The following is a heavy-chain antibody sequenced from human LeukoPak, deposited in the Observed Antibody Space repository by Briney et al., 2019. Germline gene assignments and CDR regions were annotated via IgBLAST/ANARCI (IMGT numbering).Heavy chain of an antibody. V-gene: IGHV3-23*01. J-gene: IGHJ4*02. CDR3: AKARWNYHFDY. Sequence: GASLRLSCAASGFTFSSYAMSWVRQAPGKGLEWVSAISGSGGNPYYADSVKGRFTIFRDNSKNTLYLQMNSLRADDTAVYYCAKARWNYHFDYWGQGTLVIVSS. D-gene: IGHD1-7*01. CDR2: ISGSGGNP. CDR1: GFTFSSYA.